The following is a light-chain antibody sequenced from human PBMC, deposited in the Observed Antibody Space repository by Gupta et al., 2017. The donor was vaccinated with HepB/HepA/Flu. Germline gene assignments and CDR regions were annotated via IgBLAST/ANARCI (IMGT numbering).Light chain of an antibody. CDR2: WAS. Sequence: IVMTSPLAPCPVSLAGRATTHCKSSQSLFNTYNNKNYLAWYQQRPGQPPRILFYWASARESGVPDRFSASGSGTDFTLTVSSLQAGDVATYYCQQYFTNPRTFGQGTKVAIK. V-gene: IGKV4-1*01. CDR1: QSLFNTYNNKNY. CDR3: QQYFTNPRT. J-gene: IGKJ1*01.